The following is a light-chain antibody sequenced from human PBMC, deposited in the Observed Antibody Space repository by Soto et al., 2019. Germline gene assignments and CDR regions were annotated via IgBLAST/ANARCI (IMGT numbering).Light chain of an antibody. J-gene: IGKJ2*01. V-gene: IGKV3-15*01. CDR1: QRVSSN. Sequence: EIVMTQSPATLSVSPGERATLSCRASQRVSSNLAWYQQKPGQAPRLLIYGASTRATGIPARFSGSGSGTEFTLTISSLQSEDFAVYYCQQYNNWPPYTFGQGTKREIK. CDR3: QQYNNWPPYT. CDR2: GAS.